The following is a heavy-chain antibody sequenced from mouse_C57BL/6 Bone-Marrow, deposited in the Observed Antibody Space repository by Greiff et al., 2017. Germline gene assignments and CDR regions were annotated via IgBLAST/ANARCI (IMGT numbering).Heavy chain of an antibody. CDR2: ISDGGSYT. CDR3: ARDLGTGFYAMDY. J-gene: IGHJ4*01. V-gene: IGHV5-4*01. D-gene: IGHD4-1*01. Sequence: EVKVVASGGGLVKPGGSLKLSCAASGFTFSSYAMSWVRQTPEKRLEWVATISDGGSYTYYPDNVKGRFTISRDNAKNNLYLQMSHLKSEDTAMYYCARDLGTGFYAMDYWGQGTSVTVSS. CDR1: GFTFSSYA.